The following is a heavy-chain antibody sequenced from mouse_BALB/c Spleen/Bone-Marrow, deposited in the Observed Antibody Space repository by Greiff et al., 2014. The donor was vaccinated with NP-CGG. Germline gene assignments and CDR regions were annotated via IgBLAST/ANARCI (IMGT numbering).Heavy chain of an antibody. CDR2: FISGSGGT. Sequence: VKLEESGAELVRPGTSVKVSCKGSGYALTNYLIEWVKQRPGQGLEWIGVFISGSGGTKYNEKFKGKATETADKSSCTQYMQLSSLTSDESAVEFYARAITDDMDYWGQGTSVTVSS. CDR3: ARAITDDMDY. CDR1: GYALTNYL. D-gene: IGHD2-4*01. V-gene: IGHV1-54*01. J-gene: IGHJ4*01.